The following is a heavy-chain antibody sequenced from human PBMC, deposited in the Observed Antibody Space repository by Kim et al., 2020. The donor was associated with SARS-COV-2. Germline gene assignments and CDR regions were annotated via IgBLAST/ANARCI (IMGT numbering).Heavy chain of an antibody. Sequence: GGSLRLSCAASGFTFSSYWMSWVRQAPGKGLEWVANIKQDGSEKYYVDSVKGRFTISRDNAKNSLYLQMNSLRAEDTAVYYCARELAAAAAYYYYYGMDVWGQGTTVTVSS. CDR2: IKQDGSEK. J-gene: IGHJ6*02. CDR1: GFTFSSYW. CDR3: ARELAAAAAYYYYYGMDV. V-gene: IGHV3-7*03. D-gene: IGHD6-13*01.